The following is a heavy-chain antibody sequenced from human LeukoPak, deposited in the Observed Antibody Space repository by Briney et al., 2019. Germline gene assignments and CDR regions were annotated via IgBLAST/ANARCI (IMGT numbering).Heavy chain of an antibody. V-gene: IGHV4-59*01. CDR2: IYYSGST. CDR3: ARENDDYSNLPASWFDP. D-gene: IGHD4-11*01. CDR1: GGSISSYY. Sequence: PSETLSLTCTVSGGSISSYYWSWIWQPPGKGLEWIGYIYYSGSTNYNPSLKSRVTISVDTSKNQFSLKLSSVTAADTAVYYCARENDDYSNLPASWFDPWGQGTLVTVSS. J-gene: IGHJ5*02.